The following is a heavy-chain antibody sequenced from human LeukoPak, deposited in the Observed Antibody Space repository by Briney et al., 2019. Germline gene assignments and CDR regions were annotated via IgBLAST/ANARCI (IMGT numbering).Heavy chain of an antibody. J-gene: IGHJ4*02. CDR1: GFSFSSHW. D-gene: IGHD5-12*01. CDR3: ARNTGGYGDY. CDR2: IKHDGSEK. V-gene: IGHV3-7*01. Sequence: GGSLRLSCPASGFSFSSHWMNWARQAPGKGLEWVANIKHDGSEKYYVDFVKGRFTISRDNAKNSLDLQMNSLRAEDTAVYYCARNTGGYGDYWGQGTLVTVSS.